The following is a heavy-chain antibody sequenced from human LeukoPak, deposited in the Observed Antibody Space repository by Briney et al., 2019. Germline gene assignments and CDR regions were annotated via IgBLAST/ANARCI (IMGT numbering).Heavy chain of an antibody. J-gene: IGHJ6*03. CDR1: GFTFSSYA. Sequence: GRSLRLSCAASGFTFSSYAMHWVRQAPGKGLEWVAVISYDGSNKYYADSVKGRFTISRDNSKNTLYLQMNSLRAEDTAVYYCAKDLRSPPASYYYYYYMDVWGRGTTVTVSS. V-gene: IGHV3-30-3*01. CDR2: ISYDGSNK. CDR3: AKDLRSPPASYYYYYYMDV.